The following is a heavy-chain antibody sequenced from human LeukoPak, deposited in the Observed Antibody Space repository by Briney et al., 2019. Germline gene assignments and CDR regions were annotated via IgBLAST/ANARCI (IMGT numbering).Heavy chain of an antibody. CDR1: GGSISSSSYY. D-gene: IGHD2/OR15-2a*01. CDR3: ARGGFFYASDPNWFDP. CDR2: IYYSGST. V-gene: IGHV4-39*07. Sequence: SETLSLTCTVSGGSISSSSYYWGWIRQPPGKGLEWIGSIYYSGSTYYNPSLKSRVTISVDTSKNQFSLKLSSVTAADMAVYYCARGGFFYASDPNWFDPWGQGTLVTVSS. J-gene: IGHJ5*02.